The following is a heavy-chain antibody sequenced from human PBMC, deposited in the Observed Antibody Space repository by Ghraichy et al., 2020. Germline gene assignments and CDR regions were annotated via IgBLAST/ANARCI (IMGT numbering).Heavy chain of an antibody. CDR3: ARVAGYSSGWHYYYYYYYMDV. V-gene: IGHV3-7*03. Sequence: LSLTCAASGFTFSSYWMSWVRQAPGKGLEWVANIKQDGSEKYYVDSVKGRFTISRDNAKNSLYLQMNSLRAEDTAVYYCARVAGYSSGWHYYYYYYYMDVWGKGTTVTVSS. CDR2: IKQDGSEK. CDR1: GFTFSSYW. D-gene: IGHD6-19*01. J-gene: IGHJ6*03.